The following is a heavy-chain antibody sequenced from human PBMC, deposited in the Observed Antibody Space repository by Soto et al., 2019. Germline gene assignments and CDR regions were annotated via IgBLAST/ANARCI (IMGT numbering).Heavy chain of an antibody. J-gene: IGHJ4*02. CDR2: IYYTGTS. D-gene: IGHD3-10*01. Sequence: PSETLSLTCTVSGGSIRNNYWSWIRQPPGKGLEWVGYIYYTGTSKYNPSLKSRVTISVDKSKNQFSLKLSSVTAADTAVYYCARATRYYGSGSYYHDYWGQGTLVTVSS. V-gene: IGHV4-59*12. CDR1: GGSIRNNY. CDR3: ARATRYYGSGSYYHDY.